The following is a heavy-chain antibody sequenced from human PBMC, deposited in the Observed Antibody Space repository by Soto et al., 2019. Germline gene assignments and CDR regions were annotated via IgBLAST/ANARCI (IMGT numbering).Heavy chain of an antibody. Sequence: GESLKISCTGFGYTFNIFWISWVRQIPQTHSEWVGRSAPRDCYNRDRPSLQGHVTISGDKSISAVYIQWGSLKASDTAMYYFARLYCSSSNCDTRFATWGQRPIVNVP. V-gene: IGHV5-10-1*01. CDR1: GYTFNIFW. J-gene: IGHJ5*02. CDR2: SAPRDCYN. CDR3: ARLYCSSSNCDTRFAT. D-gene: IGHD2-2*01.